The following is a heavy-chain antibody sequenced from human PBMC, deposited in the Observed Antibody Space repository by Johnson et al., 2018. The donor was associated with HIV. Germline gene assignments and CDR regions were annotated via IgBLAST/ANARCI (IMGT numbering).Heavy chain of an antibody. Sequence: VQLVESGGGLVQPGGSLRLSCAASGFTFSSYALTWVRQAPGKGLEWVSRVNDDGGTTYYADSVKGRFTISSDNSKNTLYLQMNSLRAEDTAVYYCARDIVRNSSCGYCMDAFDIWGQGTMVTVSS. D-gene: IGHD6-19*01. CDR2: VNDDGGTT. J-gene: IGHJ3*02. V-gene: IGHV3-23*04. CDR1: GFTFSSYA. CDR3: ARDIVRNSSCGYCMDAFDI.